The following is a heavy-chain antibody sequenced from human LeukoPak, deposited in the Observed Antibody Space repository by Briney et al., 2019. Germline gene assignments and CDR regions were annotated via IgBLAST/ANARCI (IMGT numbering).Heavy chain of an antibody. J-gene: IGHJ4*02. D-gene: IGHD4-17*01. V-gene: IGHV4-59*12. CDR2: IHYSGST. CDR1: GGSMSSYY. CDR3: AREREGPYGYLDY. Sequence: PSETLSLTCTVSGGSMSSYYWSRIRQPPEKGLEWIGYIHYSGSTSYNPSLKSRVTMSVDTSKNQFSLKLSSVTAADTAVYYCAREREGPYGYLDYWGQGTLVTVSS.